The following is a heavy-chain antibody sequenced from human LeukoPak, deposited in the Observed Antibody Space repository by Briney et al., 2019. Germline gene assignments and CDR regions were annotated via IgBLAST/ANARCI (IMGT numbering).Heavy chain of an antibody. CDR1: GGSISSGDYY. J-gene: IGHJ5*02. V-gene: IGHV4-30-4*01. CDR2: IYYSGST. D-gene: IGHD2-2*01. Sequence: PSETLSLTCTVSGGSISSGDYYWSWIRQPPGKGLEWIGYIYYSGSTYYNPSLKSRVTISVDTSKNQFSLKLSSVTAADTAVYFCARGGSSCSTTTCLITWGQGALVTVSS. CDR3: ARGGSSCSTTTCLIT.